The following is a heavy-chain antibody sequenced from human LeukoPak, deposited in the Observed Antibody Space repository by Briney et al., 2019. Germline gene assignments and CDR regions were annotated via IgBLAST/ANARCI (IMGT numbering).Heavy chain of an antibody. V-gene: IGHV3-7*01. CDR1: GFTFSSYW. J-gene: IGHJ6*03. CDR3: ARDRITIFGVVIASAMDV. CDR2: IKQDGSEK. Sequence: GGSLRLSCAASGFTFSSYWMSWVRQAPGKGLEWVANIKQDGSEKYYVDSVKGRFTISRDNAKNSLYLQMNSLRAEDTAVYYCARDRITIFGVVIASAMDVWGKGTMVTVSS. D-gene: IGHD3-3*01.